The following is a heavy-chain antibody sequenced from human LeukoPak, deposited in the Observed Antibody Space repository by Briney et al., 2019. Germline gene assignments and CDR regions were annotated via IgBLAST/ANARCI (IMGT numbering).Heavy chain of an antibody. Sequence: SETLSLTCAVYGGSFSGYYWSWIRQPPGKGLEWIGEVNHSGSTNYNQSLKSRVTISVDTSKNQFSLKLSSVTAADTAVYYCARGPYSSSWYLRSYYFDYWGQGTLVTVSS. CDR2: VNHSGST. CDR3: ARGPYSSSWYLRSYYFDY. V-gene: IGHV4-34*01. J-gene: IGHJ4*02. CDR1: GGSFSGYY. D-gene: IGHD6-13*01.